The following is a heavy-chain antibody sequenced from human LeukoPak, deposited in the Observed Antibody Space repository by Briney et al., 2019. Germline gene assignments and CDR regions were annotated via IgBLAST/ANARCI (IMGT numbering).Heavy chain of an antibody. CDR1: GFTFSSYS. CDR3: ARVGYYDFWSGYLYYFDY. Sequence: GGSLRLSCAASGFTFSSYSMNWVRQAPGKGLEWVSSISSSSSYIYYADSVKGRFTISRDNAKNSLYLQMNSLRAEDTAVYYCARVGYYDFWSGYLYYFDYWGQGTLVTVSS. CDR2: ISSSSSYI. V-gene: IGHV3-21*01. J-gene: IGHJ4*02. D-gene: IGHD3-3*01.